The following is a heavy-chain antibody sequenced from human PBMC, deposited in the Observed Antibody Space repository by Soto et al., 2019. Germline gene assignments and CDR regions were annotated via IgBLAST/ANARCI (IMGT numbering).Heavy chain of an antibody. J-gene: IGHJ4*02. CDR3: AGRAETNGWNGFGADKYYFDF. Sequence: ASVKVSCKASGYTFTSYDIYWVRQATGQGLEWMGWMNPNTGNSGYAQKFQGRVTMTSDTSISTAHMELSSLRSEDTAVYYCAGRAETNGWNGFGADKYYFDFWGQGTLVTVSS. CDR1: GYTFTSYD. V-gene: IGHV1-8*01. D-gene: IGHD1-1*01. CDR2: MNPNTGNS.